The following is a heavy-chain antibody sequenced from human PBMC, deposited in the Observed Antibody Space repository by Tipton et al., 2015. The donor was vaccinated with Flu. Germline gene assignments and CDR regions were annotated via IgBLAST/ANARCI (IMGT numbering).Heavy chain of an antibody. Sequence: TLSLTCTVSGGSVTSGSYYWNWIRQPAGKGLEWIGRGSTSGTTNYNPSLQSRVTISVDTSKNQFSLRLISVTAADTAVYYCVRDVPWDGDLEAFDLWGQGTMVTVSA. V-gene: IGHV4-61*02. J-gene: IGHJ3*01. CDR2: GSTSGTT. CDR1: GGSVTSGSYY. CDR3: VRDVPWDGDLEAFDL. D-gene: IGHD7-27*01.